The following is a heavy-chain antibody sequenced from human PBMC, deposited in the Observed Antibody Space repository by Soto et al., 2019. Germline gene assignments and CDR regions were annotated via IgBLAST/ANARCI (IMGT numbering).Heavy chain of an antibody. V-gene: IGHV4-31*03. CDR3: VYILPPSYSSSWYYYYYGMDV. J-gene: IGHJ6*02. D-gene: IGHD6-13*01. Sequence: SETLSLTCTVSGGSISSGGYYWSWIRQHPGKGLEWIGYIYYSGSTYYNPSLKSRVTISVDTSKNQFSLKLSSVTAADTAVYYCVYILPPSYSSSWYYYYYGMDVWGQGTTVTVSS. CDR1: GGSISSGGYY. CDR2: IYYSGST.